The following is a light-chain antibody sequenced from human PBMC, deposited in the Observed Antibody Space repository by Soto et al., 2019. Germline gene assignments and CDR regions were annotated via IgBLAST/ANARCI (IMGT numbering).Light chain of an antibody. CDR1: QSISSY. V-gene: IGKV1-39*01. J-gene: IGKJ1*01. CDR3: QQSYSTPRT. CDR2: AAS. Sequence: DIQMTQSPSSLSASVGDRVTITCRASQSISSYLNWYQKKPVKVPKLLIYAASSLQSGVPSRFSGSGSGTDFTLTISSLQPEDFATYYCQQSYSTPRTFGQGTKVDIK.